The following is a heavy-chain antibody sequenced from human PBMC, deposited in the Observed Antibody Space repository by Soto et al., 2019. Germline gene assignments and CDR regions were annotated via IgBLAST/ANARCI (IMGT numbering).Heavy chain of an antibody. D-gene: IGHD2-2*01. CDR1: GGCFSGYY. CDR3: ARGECSSNYCFTRRALDI. V-gene: IGHV4-34*01. Sequence: SETLSLTCAVYGGCFSGYYWTCTRQTPRKGLEWIGEINHSGSTNYKPCLKSRVSISADTSKKPFSLNLASVTAADTAVDYCARGECSSNYCFTRRALDICGQGTVVT. CDR2: INHSGST. J-gene: IGHJ3*02.